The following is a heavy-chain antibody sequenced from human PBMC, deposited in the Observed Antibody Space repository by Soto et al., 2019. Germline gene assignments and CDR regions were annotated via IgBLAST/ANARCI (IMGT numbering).Heavy chain of an antibody. D-gene: IGHD1-20*01. CDR1: GFSFNSYR. V-gene: IGHV3-7*01. J-gene: IGHJ4*02. CDR3: MTDYKGY. Sequence: PGGSLRLSCAASGFSFNSYRMSWVRQAPGKGLEWLASVEEDGSDKYYVDSVKGRFTISRDNAKSSVYLQMNSLRAEDTAVYYCMTDYKGYWGQGTPVTVSS. CDR2: VEEDGSDK.